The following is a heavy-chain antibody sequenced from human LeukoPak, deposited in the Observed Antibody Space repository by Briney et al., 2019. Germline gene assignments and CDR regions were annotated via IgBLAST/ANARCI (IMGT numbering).Heavy chain of an antibody. CDR2: IIPIFGTA. CDR1: GGTFSSYA. D-gene: IGHD1-26*01. J-gene: IGHJ1*01. Sequence: ASVKVSCKASGGTFSSYAISWVRQAPGQGLEWMGRIIPIFGTANYAQKFQGRVTITTDESTSTAYMELSSLRSEDTAVYYCATKLHSGALQHWGQGTLVTVSS. V-gene: IGHV1-69*05. CDR3: ATKLHSGALQH.